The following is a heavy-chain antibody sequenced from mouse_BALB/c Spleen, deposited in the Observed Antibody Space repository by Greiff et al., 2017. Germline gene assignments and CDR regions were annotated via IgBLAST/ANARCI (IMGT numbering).Heavy chain of an antibody. CDR1: GFTFSSFG. CDR3: ARTSTGTFAY. D-gene: IGHD4-1*02. V-gene: IGHV5-17*02. J-gene: IGHJ3*01. CDR2: ISSGSSTI. Sequence: EVKLQESGGGLVQPGGSRKLSCAASGFTFSSFGMHWVRQAPEKGLEWVAYISSGSSTIYYADTVKGRFTISRDNPKNTLFLQMTSLRSEDTAMYYCARTSTGTFAYWGQGTLVTVSA.